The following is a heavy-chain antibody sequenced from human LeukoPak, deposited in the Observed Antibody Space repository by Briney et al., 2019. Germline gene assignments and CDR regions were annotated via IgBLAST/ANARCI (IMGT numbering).Heavy chain of an antibody. J-gene: IGHJ4*02. D-gene: IGHD3-10*01. CDR1: GFTFSSYA. Sequence: PGGSLRLSCAASGFTFSSYAMSWVRQAPGKGLEWVSAISGSGGSTYYADSVKGRFTISRDNSKNTLYLQMNSLRAEDTAVYYCAKDREYYGSGSYPHYFDYWGQGTLVTVSS. V-gene: IGHV3-23*01. CDR2: ISGSGGST. CDR3: AKDREYYGSGSYPHYFDY.